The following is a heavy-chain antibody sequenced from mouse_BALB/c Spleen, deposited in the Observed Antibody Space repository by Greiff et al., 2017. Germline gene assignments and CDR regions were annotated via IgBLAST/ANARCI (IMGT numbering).Heavy chain of an antibody. J-gene: IGHJ4*01. CDR2: IYPYNGGT. CDR3: ARAIYDGYYDYAMDY. CDR1: GYTFTDYN. D-gene: IGHD2-3*01. Sequence: EVKLQESGPELVKPGASVKISCKASGYTFTDYNMHWVKQSHGKSLEWIGYIYPYNGGTGYNQKFKSKATLTVDNSSSTAYMELRSLTSEDSAVYYCARAIYDGYYDYAMDYWGQGTSVTVSS. V-gene: IGHV1S29*02.